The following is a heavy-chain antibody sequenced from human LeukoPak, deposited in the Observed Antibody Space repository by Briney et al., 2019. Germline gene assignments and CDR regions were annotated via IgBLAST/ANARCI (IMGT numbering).Heavy chain of an antibody. CDR2: MNPNSGNT. V-gene: IGHV1-8*01. CDR1: GYTFTSYD. D-gene: IGHD6-13*01. Sequence: ASVKVSCKASGYTFTSYDINWVRQAPGQGLEWTGWMNPNSGNTGYVQKFQGRVTMTRNTSISTAYMELSSLRSEDTAVYYCARRRYSSNWYYFDYWGQGTLVTVSS. CDR3: ARRRYSSNWYYFDY. J-gene: IGHJ4*02.